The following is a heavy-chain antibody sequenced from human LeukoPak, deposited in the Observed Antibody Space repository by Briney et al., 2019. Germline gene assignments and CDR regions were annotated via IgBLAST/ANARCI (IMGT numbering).Heavy chain of an antibody. J-gene: IGHJ3*02. D-gene: IGHD1-26*01. CDR1: GGSISIYY. CDR3: ARMEELRDAFDI. V-gene: IGHV4-59*01. Sequence: SETLSLTCTVSGGSISIYYWSWIRQPPGKGLEWIGYIYYSGSTNYNPSLKSRVTISVDTSKNQFSLKLSSVTAADTAVYYCARMEELRDAFDIWGQGTMVTVSS. CDR2: IYYSGST.